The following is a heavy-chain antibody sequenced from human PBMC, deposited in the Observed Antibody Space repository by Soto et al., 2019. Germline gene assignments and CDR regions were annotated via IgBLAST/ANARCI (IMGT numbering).Heavy chain of an antibody. CDR3: ARGVDSSSWYGWFDP. CDR2: ISYDGSNK. Sequence: GGSLRLSCAASGFTFSSYAMSWVRQAPGKGLEWVAVISYDGSNKYYADSVKGRFTISRDNSKNTLYLQMNSLRAEDTAVYYCARGVDSSSWYGWFDPWGQGTLVTVSS. D-gene: IGHD6-13*01. J-gene: IGHJ5*02. V-gene: IGHV3-30-3*01. CDR1: GFTFSSYA.